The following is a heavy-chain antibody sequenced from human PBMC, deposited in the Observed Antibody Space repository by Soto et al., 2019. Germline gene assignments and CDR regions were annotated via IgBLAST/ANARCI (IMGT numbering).Heavy chain of an antibody. CDR1: GFTFSRYS. Sequence: GSLRLSCAASGFTFSRYSMNWVRQAPGKGLEWVSSISSTTNYIYYADSMKGRFTVSRDNAKNSVYLDMNSLSAEDTAVYYCARESEDLTSNLDYWGQGTLVTVS. V-gene: IGHV3-21*01. CDR3: ARESEDLTSNLDY. J-gene: IGHJ4*02. CDR2: ISSTTNYI.